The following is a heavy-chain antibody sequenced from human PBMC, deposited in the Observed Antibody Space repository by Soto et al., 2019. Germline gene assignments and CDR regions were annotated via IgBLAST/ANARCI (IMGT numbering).Heavy chain of an antibody. CDR1: GDSISSGYY. CDR2: IYHSGST. D-gene: IGHD3-16*02. J-gene: IGHJ4*02. CDR3: ARAYDYVWGTYRLDY. V-gene: IGHV4-38-2*01. Sequence: SSETLSLTCAVSGDSISSGYYWSWIRQPPGKKLEWIGSIYHSGSTYYNPSLKSRLTISVDTSKNQFSIKLSSVTAADTAVYYCARAYDYVWGTYRLDYWGQGTLVTVSS.